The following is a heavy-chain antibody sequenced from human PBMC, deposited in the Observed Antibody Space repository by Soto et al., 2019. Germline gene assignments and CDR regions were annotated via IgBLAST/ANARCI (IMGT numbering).Heavy chain of an antibody. CDR2: INTGNCNT. CDR1: GYTFTHYA. J-gene: IGHJ4*02. V-gene: IGHV1-3*04. CDR3: ARDGAVAGDTNFDY. D-gene: IGHD6-19*01. Sequence: PSVKVSCKASGYTFTHYAMHLVRQAPGQRLECMGWINTGNCNTKYSQKFQRIVTITTDTSARTAYMELRSLRSEHTAVYYCARDGAVAGDTNFDYWGQGTMVTVSS.